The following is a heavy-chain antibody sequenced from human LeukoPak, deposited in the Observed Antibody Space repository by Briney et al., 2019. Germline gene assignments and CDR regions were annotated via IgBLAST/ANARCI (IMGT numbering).Heavy chain of an antibody. V-gene: IGHV3-7*02. CDR2: IKDDGRET. CDR3: VKYSRRYAFDY. J-gene: IGHJ4*02. Sequence: PGGSLRLSCAASGLTFNNYWMSWVRQAPGKGLEWVANIKDDGRETYYGGSVRGRFTISRDNAKNSLSLQMNSLRAEDTAVYYCVKYSRRYAFDYWGQGTLVTVSS. D-gene: IGHD2-15*01. CDR1: GLTFNNYW.